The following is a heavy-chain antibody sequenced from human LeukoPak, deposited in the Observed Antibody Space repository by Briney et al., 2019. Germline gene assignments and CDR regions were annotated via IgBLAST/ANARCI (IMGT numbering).Heavy chain of an antibody. CDR2: ISGSSHYT. V-gene: IGHV3-11*06. CDR3: ARLYCSGATCYANLDY. D-gene: IGHD2-15*01. J-gene: IGHJ4*02. Sequence: PGGSLRLSCAASGFTFSDHYMSWIRQAPGKGLEWVSYISGSSHYTNTADSVKGRFTISRDIAKNLLYLQMNSLRTEDTAVYYCARLYCSGATCYANLDYWGQGTLVGVSS. CDR1: GFTFSDHY.